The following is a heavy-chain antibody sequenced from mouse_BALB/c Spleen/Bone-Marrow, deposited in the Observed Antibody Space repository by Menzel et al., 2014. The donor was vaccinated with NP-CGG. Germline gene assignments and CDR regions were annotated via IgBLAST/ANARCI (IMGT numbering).Heavy chain of an antibody. CDR3: ARDKGRVFFDY. V-gene: IGHV7-3*02. Sequence: EVMLVESGGGLVQPGGSLRLSCATSGFTFTDYYMNWVRQPPGKALEWLGFIRNKANGYTTEYSASVKSRFTISRDNSQNIPYLQMNTLRADDSATYYCARDKGRVFFDYWGQGTTLTVSS. J-gene: IGHJ2*01. CDR2: IRNKANGYTT. CDR1: GFTFTDYY.